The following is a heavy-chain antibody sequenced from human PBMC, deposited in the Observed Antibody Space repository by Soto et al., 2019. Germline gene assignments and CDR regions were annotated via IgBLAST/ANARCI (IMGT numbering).Heavy chain of an antibody. J-gene: IGHJ6*02. CDR3: ARVFLGYNWNYAGRYYSYHGMDV. V-gene: IGHV1-18*01. Sequence: ISRVRQAPGQGLEGMGWISDYNGNTNYGEKLQGRVTMTTGASTSTAYMELRSLMSDDAAVYYYARVFLGYNWNYAGRYYSYHGMDVWGQGTTVTVSS. CDR2: ISDYNGNT. D-gene: IGHD1-7*01.